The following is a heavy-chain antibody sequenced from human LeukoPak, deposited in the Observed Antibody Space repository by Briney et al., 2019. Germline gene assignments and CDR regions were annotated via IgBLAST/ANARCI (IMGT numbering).Heavy chain of an antibody. D-gene: IGHD4-23*01. CDR1: GGSISSYY. J-gene: IGHJ3*02. V-gene: IGHV4-59*01. CDR3: ARDGYGGNSPPRGDAFDI. CDR2: IYYSGST. Sequence: PSETLSLTCTVSGGSISSYYWSWIRQPPGKGLEWIGYIYYSGSTNYNPSLKSRVTISVDTSKNQFSLKLSSVTAADTAVYYCARDGYGGNSPPRGDAFDIWGQGTMVTVSS.